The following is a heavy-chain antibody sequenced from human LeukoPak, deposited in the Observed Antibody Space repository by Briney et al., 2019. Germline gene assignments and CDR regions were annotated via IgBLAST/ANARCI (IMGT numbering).Heavy chain of an antibody. CDR3: ARDPTYYYDSSGYFDY. V-gene: IGHV3-21*01. D-gene: IGHD3-22*01. CDR2: ISSSSSYI. CDR1: GFTFSSYS. Sequence: GGSLRLSCEASGFTFSSYSMNWVRQAPGKGLEWVSSISSSSSYIYYADSVKGRFTISRDNAKNSLYLQMNDLRAEDTAVYYCARDPTYYYDSSGYFDYGGKGTLDSVLS. J-gene: IGHJ4*02.